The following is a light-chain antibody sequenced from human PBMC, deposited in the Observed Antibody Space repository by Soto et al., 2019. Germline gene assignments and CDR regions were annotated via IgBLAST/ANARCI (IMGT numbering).Light chain of an antibody. CDR2: DVN. V-gene: IGLV2-11*01. CDR3: CSYAGTYSVV. CDR1: SSDVGGYNY. J-gene: IGLJ2*01. Sequence: QSALTQPRSVSGSPGQSVTISCTGTSSDVGGYNYVSWYQQRPGKAPKLMIFDVNKRPSGVPDRFSGSKSGNTASLTISGLQAEDESDYYCCSYAGTYSVVFGGGTKVTVL.